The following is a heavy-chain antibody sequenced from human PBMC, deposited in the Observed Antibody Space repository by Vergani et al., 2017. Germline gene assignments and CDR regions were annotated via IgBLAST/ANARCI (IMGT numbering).Heavy chain of an antibody. J-gene: IGHJ4*02. D-gene: IGHD4/OR15-4a*01. CDR2: INTNTGNP. V-gene: IGHV7-4-1*02. CDR3: ARDANYILFDS. CDR1: GYTFTGYY. Sequence: QVQLVQSGAEVKKPGASVKVSCKASGYTFTGYYIHWVRQAPGQGLEWMGWINTNTGNPTYAQGFAGRFVFSLDTSVSTAYLQISSLKAEDTAVYYCARDANYILFDSWGQGTLVTVSS.